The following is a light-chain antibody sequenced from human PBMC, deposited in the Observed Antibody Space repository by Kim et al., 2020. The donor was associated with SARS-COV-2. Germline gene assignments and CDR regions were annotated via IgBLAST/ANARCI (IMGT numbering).Light chain of an antibody. Sequence: AAVKLACTLSSEHSIYAIVWHQQQPEKGPLFLMKLNSDGSHTKGDGIPHRFSGSSSGAERYLTISSLQSEDEADYYCQTWGTGIRVFGGGTQLTVL. CDR1: SEHSIYA. CDR2: LNSDGSH. CDR3: QTWGTGIRV. J-gene: IGLJ3*02. V-gene: IGLV4-69*01.